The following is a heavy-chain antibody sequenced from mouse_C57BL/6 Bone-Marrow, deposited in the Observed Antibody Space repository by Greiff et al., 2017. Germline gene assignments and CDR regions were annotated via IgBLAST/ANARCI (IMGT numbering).Heavy chain of an antibody. Sequence: QVQLQQPGAELVKPGASVKMSCKASGYTFTSYWITWVKQRPGQGLEWIGDIYPGSGSTNYNEKFKSKATLTVDTSSSTAYMQLSSLTSEDSAVYYCARGITTVVERWYFDVWGTGTTVTVSS. J-gene: IGHJ1*03. CDR3: ARGITTVVERWYFDV. CDR2: IYPGSGST. CDR1: GYTFTSYW. V-gene: IGHV1-55*01. D-gene: IGHD1-1*01.